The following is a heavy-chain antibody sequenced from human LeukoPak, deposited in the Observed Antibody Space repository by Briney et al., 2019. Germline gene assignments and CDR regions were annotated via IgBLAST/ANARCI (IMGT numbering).Heavy chain of an antibody. CDR3: ARIGKNWYSSSPGWFDP. CDR1: GGSISSYY. D-gene: IGHD6-13*01. Sequence: PSETLSLTCTVSGGSISSYYWSWIRQPPGKGLEWIGYIYYGGSTNYNPSLKSRVTISVDTSKNQFSLKLSSVTAADTAVYYCARIGKNWYSSSPGWFDPWGQGTLVTVSS. V-gene: IGHV4-59*08. CDR2: IYYGGST. J-gene: IGHJ5*02.